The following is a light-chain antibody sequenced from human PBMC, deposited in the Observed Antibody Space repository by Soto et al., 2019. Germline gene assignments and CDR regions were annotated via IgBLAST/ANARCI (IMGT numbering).Light chain of an antibody. Sequence: AIQMTHSPSSLPASVGDRVTITCRASQGIRNDLGWYQQKPGKAPKLLIYAASSLQSGVPSRFSGSGSGTDFTLTISSLQPEDFATYYCLQDYNYPPTFGQGTKVDIK. CDR3: LQDYNYPPT. J-gene: IGKJ1*01. CDR2: AAS. CDR1: QGIRND. V-gene: IGKV1-6*01.